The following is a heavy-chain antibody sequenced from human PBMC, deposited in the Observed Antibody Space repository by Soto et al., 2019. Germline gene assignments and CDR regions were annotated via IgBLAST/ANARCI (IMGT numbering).Heavy chain of an antibody. Sequence: PSETLSLTCAVYGGSFSGYYWSWIHQPPGKGLEWIGEINHSGSTNYNPSLKSRVTISVDTSKNQFSLKLSSVTAADTAVYYCARGRDYGDEYFQHWGQGTLVTVS. CDR3: ARGRDYGDEYFQH. J-gene: IGHJ1*01. CDR1: GGSFSGYY. V-gene: IGHV4-34*01. D-gene: IGHD4-17*01. CDR2: INHSGST.